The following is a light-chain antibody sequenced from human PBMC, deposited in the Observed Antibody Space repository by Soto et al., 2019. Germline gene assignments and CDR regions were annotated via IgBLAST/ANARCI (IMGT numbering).Light chain of an antibody. J-gene: IGLJ2*01. V-gene: IGLV2-14*01. CDR3: SSYTSNSPVI. CDR1: RSDVGFYDY. CDR2: DVS. Sequence: QSALTQPASVSGSPGQSITISCTGTRSDVGFYDYVSWYQQYPDKAPKLMIYDVSRRPSGVSNRFSGSKSGNTASLTISGLQAEDEADYYCSSYTSNSPVIFGGGTQLTVL.